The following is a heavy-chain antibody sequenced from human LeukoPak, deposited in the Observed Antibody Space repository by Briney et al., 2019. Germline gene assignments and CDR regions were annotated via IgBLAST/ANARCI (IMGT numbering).Heavy chain of an antibody. D-gene: IGHD2-15*01. V-gene: IGHV4-39*07. CDR2: INFSGTT. Sequence: KPSETLSLTCTVSGGSISSSRFFWAWIRQPPGKGLEWIGNINFSGTTYYNPSLKSRVTISVDTSKNQFSLKLSSVTAADTAVYYCARVVGIPTHYFEYWGQGTLVTVSS. CDR1: GGSISSSRFF. CDR3: ARVVGIPTHYFEY. J-gene: IGHJ4*02.